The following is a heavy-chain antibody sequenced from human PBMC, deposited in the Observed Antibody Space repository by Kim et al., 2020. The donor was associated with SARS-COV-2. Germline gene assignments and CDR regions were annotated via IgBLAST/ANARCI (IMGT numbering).Heavy chain of an antibody. CDR1: GFTFTSSA. J-gene: IGHJ6*02. CDR3: AADGGVTGTTSVYYYGMDV. V-gene: IGHV1-58*01. CDR2: IVVGSGNT. Sequence: SVKVSCKASGFTFTSSAVQWVRQARGQRLEWIGWIVVGSGNTNYAQKFQERVTITRDMSTSTAYMELSSLRSEDTAVYYCAADGGVTGTTSVYYYGMDVWGQGTTVTVSS. D-gene: IGHD1-7*01.